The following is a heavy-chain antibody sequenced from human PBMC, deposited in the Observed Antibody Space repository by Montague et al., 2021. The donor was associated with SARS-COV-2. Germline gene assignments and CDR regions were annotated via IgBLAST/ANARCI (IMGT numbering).Heavy chain of an antibody. CDR1: GFSISSGYY. J-gene: IGHJ4*02. Sequence: SETLSLTCTVSGFSISSGYYWGWIRQTPGKGLEWIGRMYQNRPTYYSPSLKLPVTILLDTSKNQSSLSLTSVTAADAAVYYCARSRVGTFDFYYFDSWGRGSLVIVSS. CDR2: MYQNRPT. CDR3: ARSRVGTFDFYYFDS. D-gene: IGHD2/OR15-2a*01. V-gene: IGHV4-38-2*02.